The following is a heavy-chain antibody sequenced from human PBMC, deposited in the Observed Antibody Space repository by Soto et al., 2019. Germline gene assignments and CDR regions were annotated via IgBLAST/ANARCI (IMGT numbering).Heavy chain of an antibody. D-gene: IGHD3-9*01. Sequence: GGSLRLSCAASGFTFSSYSMNWVRQAPGKGLEWVSYISSSSSTIYYADSVKGRFTISRDNAKNSLYLQMNSLRDEDTAVYYCARDSMYYDILTGHGTYYFDYWGQGTLVTVSS. J-gene: IGHJ4*02. V-gene: IGHV3-48*02. CDR3: ARDSMYYDILTGHGTYYFDY. CDR1: GFTFSSYS. CDR2: ISSSSSTI.